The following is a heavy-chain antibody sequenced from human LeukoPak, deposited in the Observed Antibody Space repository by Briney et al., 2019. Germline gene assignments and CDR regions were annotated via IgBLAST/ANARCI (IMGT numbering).Heavy chain of an antibody. CDR3: AKEAAFGYSSSWCYFDY. CDR1: GFTFSSYA. V-gene: IGHV3-23*01. D-gene: IGHD6-13*01. CDR2: ISGSGGST. Sequence: SGGSLRLSCAASGFTFSSYAMSWVRQAPGKGLEWVSAISGSGGSTYYADSVKGRFTISRDNSKNTLYLQMNSLRAEDTAVYYCAKEAAFGYSSSWCYFDYWGQGTLVTVSS. J-gene: IGHJ4*02.